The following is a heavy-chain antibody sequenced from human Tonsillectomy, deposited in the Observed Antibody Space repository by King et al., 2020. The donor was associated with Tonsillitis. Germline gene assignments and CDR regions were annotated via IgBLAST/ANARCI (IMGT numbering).Heavy chain of an antibody. V-gene: IGHV5-51*03. CDR2: IYPGDSDT. D-gene: IGHD6-19*01. CDR3: ARPRSEAVAGTRQEFDY. CDR1: GYSFTNYW. Sequence: QLVQSGAEVKKPGESLKISCKGSGYSFTNYWIGWVRQMPGKGLECMGIIYPGDSDTRYSPSFQGQVTISVDKSISTAYLQWSSLKASDTAMYYCARPRSEAVAGTRQEFDYWGQGTLVTVSS. J-gene: IGHJ4*02.